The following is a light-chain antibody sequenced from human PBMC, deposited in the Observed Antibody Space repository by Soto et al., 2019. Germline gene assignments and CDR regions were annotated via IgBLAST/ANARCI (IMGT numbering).Light chain of an antibody. CDR2: DVS. J-gene: IGLJ1*01. V-gene: IGLV2-11*01. CDR1: SSDVGGYNF. CDR3: CSYAGSYSYV. Sequence: QSVLTQPRSVSGSPGQSVTISCTGTSSDVGGYNFVSWHQQHPGKAPKLVIYDVSKRPSGVPDRFSASKSGNTASLTISGRQAADGADYCCCSYAGSYSYVFGTGTKLTVL.